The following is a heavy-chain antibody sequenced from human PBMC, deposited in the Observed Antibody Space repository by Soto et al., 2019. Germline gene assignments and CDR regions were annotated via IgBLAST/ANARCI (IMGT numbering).Heavy chain of an antibody. D-gene: IGHD1-7*01. J-gene: IGHJ6*03. CDR3: AGTTSHQWYYMDV. CDR2: TYYMSRLYN. Sequence: SQTLSLTCAISGDSVSSNSAAWNWIRLSPLRGLEWLARTYYMSRLYNDYAVSVRSRITVNPDTSKNQFSLQLTSVTPEDTAVYYCAGTTSHQWYYMDVWGKGTTVTVSS. V-gene: IGHV6-1*01. CDR1: GDSVSSNSAA.